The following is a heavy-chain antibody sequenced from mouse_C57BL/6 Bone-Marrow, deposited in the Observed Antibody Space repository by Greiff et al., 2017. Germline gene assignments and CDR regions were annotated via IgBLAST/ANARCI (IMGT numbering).Heavy chain of an antibody. V-gene: IGHV5-12*01. Sequence: EVMLVESGGGLVQPGGSLKLSCAASGFTFSDYYMSWVRQTPEKRLEWVAYLSNGGGSTYYPDTVKGRFTISRDNAKNTLYLQMSRVKSEDTGMYYCARRGGSSLDYWGQGTTLT. CDR3: ARRGGSSLDY. J-gene: IGHJ2*01. D-gene: IGHD1-1*01. CDR1: GFTFSDYY. CDR2: LSNGGGST.